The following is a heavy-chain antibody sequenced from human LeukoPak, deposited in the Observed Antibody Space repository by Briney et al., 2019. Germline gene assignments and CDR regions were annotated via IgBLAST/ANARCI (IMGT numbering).Heavy chain of an antibody. V-gene: IGHV4-34*01. D-gene: IGHD1-7*01. CDR1: GGSFSGYY. Sequence: PSETLSLTCAVYGGSFSGYYWSWIRQPPGKGLEWIGEINHSGSTNYNPSLKSRVTISVDTSKNQFSLKLSSVTAADTAVYYCARTYNWNYASDAFDIWGQGTMVTVSS. CDR3: ARTYNWNYASDAFDI. J-gene: IGHJ3*02. CDR2: INHSGST.